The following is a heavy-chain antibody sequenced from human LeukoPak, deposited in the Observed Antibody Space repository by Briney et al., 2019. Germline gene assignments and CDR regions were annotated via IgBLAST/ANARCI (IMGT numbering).Heavy chain of an antibody. Sequence: GGSLRLSCAASGFTFSSHAMSWVRQAPGKGLEWVSSIGGSGKNTFYADAVKVRFTISRDNSKDTLYLQMNSLRAEDTAVYYCAKDLETINPTMDWGQGTLVTVSS. CDR3: AKDLETINPTMD. CDR1: GFTFSSHA. D-gene: IGHD3-10*01. J-gene: IGHJ4*02. CDR2: IGGSGKNT. V-gene: IGHV3-23*01.